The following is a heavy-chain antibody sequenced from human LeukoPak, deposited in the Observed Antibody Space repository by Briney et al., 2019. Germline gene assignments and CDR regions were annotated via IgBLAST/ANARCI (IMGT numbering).Heavy chain of an antibody. D-gene: IGHD2-8*01. CDR1: GGSISSYY. Sequence: SETLSLTCTVSGGSISSYYWSWIRQPPGKGLEWIGYIYYSGSTNYNPSLKSRVTISVDTSKNQFSLKLSSVTAADTAVYYCARTPYCTNGICYQRDYFDYWGQGNLVTVSS. CDR3: ARTPYCTNGICYQRDYFDY. J-gene: IGHJ4*02. V-gene: IGHV4-59*08. CDR2: IYYSGST.